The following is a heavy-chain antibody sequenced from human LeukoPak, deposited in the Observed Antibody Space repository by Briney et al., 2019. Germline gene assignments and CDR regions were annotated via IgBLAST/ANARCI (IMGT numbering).Heavy chain of an antibody. CDR1: GFTFNIYA. J-gene: IGHJ4*02. CDR3: AKDRTQQPYGIFDY. CDR2: IGGSGDRT. V-gene: IGHV3-23*01. Sequence: QSGGSLRLSCAASGFTFNIYAMTWVRQDPGKGLEWVSAIGGSGDRTYYADSVKGRFTISRDNSKNTLYLQMNSLRAEDTAVYYCAKDRTQQPYGIFDYWGQGTLVTASS. D-gene: IGHD6-13*01.